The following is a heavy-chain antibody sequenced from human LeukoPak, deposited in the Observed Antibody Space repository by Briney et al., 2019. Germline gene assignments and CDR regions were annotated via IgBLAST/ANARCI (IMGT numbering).Heavy chain of an antibody. V-gene: IGHV1-69*02. CDR3: GTPLGHP. D-gene: IGHD3-16*01. J-gene: IGHJ5*02. CDR2: IIPILGIA. Sequence: ASVKVSCKASGYTFTSYYMHWVRPAPGQGLEWMGRIIPILGIANYAQKFQGRVTITADKSTSTAYMELSSLRSEDTAVYYCGTPLGHPWGQGTLVTVSS. CDR1: GYTFTSYY.